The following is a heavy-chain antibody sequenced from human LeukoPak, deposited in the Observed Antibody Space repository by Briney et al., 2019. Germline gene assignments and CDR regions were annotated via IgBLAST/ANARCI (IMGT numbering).Heavy chain of an antibody. CDR3: AEGPVYSSSWYGDY. Sequence: PGGSLRLSCAASGFTFSSYAMSWVRQAPGKGLEWVSAISGSGGSTYYADSVKGRFTISRDNSKNTLYLQMNSLRAEDTAVYYCAEGPVYSSSWYGDYWGQGTLVTVSS. J-gene: IGHJ4*02. D-gene: IGHD6-13*01. CDR1: GFTFSSYA. CDR2: ISGSGGST. V-gene: IGHV3-23*01.